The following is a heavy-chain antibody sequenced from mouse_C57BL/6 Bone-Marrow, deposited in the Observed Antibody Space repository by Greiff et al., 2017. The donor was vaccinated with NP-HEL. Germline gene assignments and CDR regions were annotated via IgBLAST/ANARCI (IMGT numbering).Heavy chain of an antibody. CDR2: IDPANGNT. V-gene: IGHV14-3*01. Sequence: VQLKESVAELVRPGASVKLSCTASGFNIKNTYMHWVKQRPEQGLEWIGRIDPANGNTKYAPKFQGKATITADTSSNPAYLQLSSLTSEDTAIYYCARPTPYYYGSSYYYAMGYWGQGTSVTVSS. J-gene: IGHJ4*01. D-gene: IGHD1-1*01. CDR3: ARPTPYYYGSSYYYAMGY. CDR1: GFNIKNTY.